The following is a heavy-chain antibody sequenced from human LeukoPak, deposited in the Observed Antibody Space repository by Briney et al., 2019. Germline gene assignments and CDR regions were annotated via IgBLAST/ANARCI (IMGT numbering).Heavy chain of an antibody. V-gene: IGHV3-33*01. Sequence: GGSLRLSCAASGFTFSYYGMHWVRQAPGKGLEWVAVIWYDGSNKYYADSVKGRFTISRDDSKNTLYLQMNSLRAEDTAVYYCARVHFSSSPYFDYWGQGTLVTVSS. CDR2: IWYDGSNK. CDR3: ARVHFSSSPYFDY. D-gene: IGHD6-6*01. J-gene: IGHJ4*02. CDR1: GFTFSYYG.